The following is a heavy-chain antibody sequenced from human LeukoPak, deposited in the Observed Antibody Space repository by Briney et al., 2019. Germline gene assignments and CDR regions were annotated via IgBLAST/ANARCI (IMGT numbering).Heavy chain of an antibody. CDR1: GFTFSSYA. Sequence: HTGGSLRLSCAASGFTFSSYAMSWVRQAPGKGLEWVSAISGSGGSTYYADSVKGRFTISRDNSKNTLYLQMNSLRAEDTAVYYCAKVKDTAMAEIDYWGQGTLVTVSS. CDR3: AKVKDTAMAEIDY. D-gene: IGHD5-18*01. CDR2: ISGSGGST. J-gene: IGHJ4*02. V-gene: IGHV3-23*01.